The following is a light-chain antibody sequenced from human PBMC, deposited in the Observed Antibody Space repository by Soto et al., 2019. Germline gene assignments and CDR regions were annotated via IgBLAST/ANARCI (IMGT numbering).Light chain of an antibody. CDR1: ESVSSN. Sequence: EIVMTQSPATLSVSQGERATLSCRASESVSSNLAWYQQKPGQAPRLLIYGASTRATGIPARFSGSGSGTEFTLTISSLQAEDWAVDDGQQYNKWPLTFGGGTKVEIK. CDR3: QQYNKWPLT. J-gene: IGKJ4*01. V-gene: IGKV3-15*01. CDR2: GAS.